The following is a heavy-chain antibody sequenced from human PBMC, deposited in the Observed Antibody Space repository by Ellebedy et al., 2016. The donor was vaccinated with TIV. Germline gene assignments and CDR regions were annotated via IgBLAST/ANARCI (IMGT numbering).Heavy chain of an antibody. Sequence: GESLKISXAASGFTFSSYAMSWVRQAPGKGLEWVSAISGSGGSTYYADSVKGRFTISRDNSKNTLYLQMNSLRAEDTAVYYCAKRPRGFWYFDLWGRGTLVTVSS. CDR2: ISGSGGST. CDR3: AKRPRGFWYFDL. V-gene: IGHV3-23*01. CDR1: GFTFSSYA. J-gene: IGHJ2*01.